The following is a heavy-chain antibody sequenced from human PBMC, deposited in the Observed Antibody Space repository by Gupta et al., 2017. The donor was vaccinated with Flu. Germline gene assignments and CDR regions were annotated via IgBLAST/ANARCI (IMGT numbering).Heavy chain of an antibody. V-gene: IGHV1-58*01. D-gene: IGHD2-15*01. CDR2: IVVGSGVT. CDR3: AAARFNVVEWAFEA. J-gene: IGHJ3*01. Sequence: QVQLEQSGPEVRKPGTSVKVSCKTSGFTFSSAAVQWVRQTRGQPLEWIGWIVVGSGVTDIAQKFQERVSITRDMSTSTSYMQLSSLTSDDTAVYYCAAARFNVVEWAFEAWGQGTMVAVS. CDR1: GFTFSSAA.